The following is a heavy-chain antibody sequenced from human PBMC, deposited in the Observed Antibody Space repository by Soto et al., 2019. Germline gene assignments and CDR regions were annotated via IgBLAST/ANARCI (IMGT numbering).Heavy chain of an antibody. CDR1: GFTFSNAW. J-gene: IGHJ4*02. Sequence: GGSLRLSCAASGFTFSNAWMSWVRQAPGKGLEWVGRIKSKTDGGTTDYAAAVEGRFTISREDSKNTVYLQMDSLKTEDTAVYYCAKTRTAITTIGPGYWGQGTLVTVSS. D-gene: IGHD1-20*01. CDR3: AKTRTAITTIGPGY. CDR2: IKSKTDGGTT. V-gene: IGHV3-15*01.